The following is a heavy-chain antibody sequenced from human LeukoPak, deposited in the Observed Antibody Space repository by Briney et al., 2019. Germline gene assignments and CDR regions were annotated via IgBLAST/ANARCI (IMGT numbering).Heavy chain of an antibody. D-gene: IGHD3-22*01. V-gene: IGHV3-23*01. CDR1: GFTFSSYA. CDR2: ISGSGGST. Sequence: PGGSLRLSCAASGFTFSSYAMSWVRQAPGKGLEWVSAISGSGGSTHYADSVKGRFTISRDNSKNTLYLQMNSLRAEDTAVYYCAKVMGYDSSGYINYWGQGTLVTVSS. CDR3: AKVMGYDSSGYINY. J-gene: IGHJ4*02.